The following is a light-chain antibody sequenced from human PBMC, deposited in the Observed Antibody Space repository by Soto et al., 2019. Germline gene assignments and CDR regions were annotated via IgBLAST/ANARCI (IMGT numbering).Light chain of an antibody. Sequence: EIVLTQSPGTLSLSPGERATLSCRASQSVSSNYLAWYQQKRGQAPRLLIYGASSRATGIPTRFTVSGSGTDFTLPSSSLEPEGVAVYYCQQYVTPPRTCGQGTKVEI. V-gene: IGKV3-20*01. J-gene: IGKJ1*01. CDR3: QQYVTPPRT. CDR2: GAS. CDR1: QSVSSNY.